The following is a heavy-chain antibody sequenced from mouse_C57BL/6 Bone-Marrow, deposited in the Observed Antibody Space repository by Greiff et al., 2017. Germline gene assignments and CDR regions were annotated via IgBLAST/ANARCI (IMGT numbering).Heavy chain of an antibody. CDR3: TRVRIFYYGSRYAYYAMDY. J-gene: IGHJ4*01. CDR2: ISSGGDYI. V-gene: IGHV5-9-1*02. D-gene: IGHD1-1*01. Sequence: EVKLVESGESLVKPGGSLRLSCAASGFTFSSYAMSWGRQTPEKRLGWVAYISSGGDYIYYADTVKGRFTISRDNARNTLYVQMSCLTSEDTAMYYCTRVRIFYYGSRYAYYAMDYWGQGTSVTVAS. CDR1: GFTFSSYA.